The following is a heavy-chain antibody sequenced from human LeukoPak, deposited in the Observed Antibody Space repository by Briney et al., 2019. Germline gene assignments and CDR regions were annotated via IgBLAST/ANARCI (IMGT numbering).Heavy chain of an antibody. CDR1: GFTFINYY. D-gene: IGHD4/OR15-4a*01. CDR2: INLSGGST. V-gene: IGHV1-46*01. Sequence: ASVKVSCKASGFTFINYYMHWVRQAPGQGLEWLGIINLSGGSTHYPQKFQDRVTMTRDTSTSTVYMELSSLRSEDTAVYYCARDLDYGEKSEDYWGQGTLVTVSS. CDR3: ARDLDYGEKSEDY. J-gene: IGHJ4*02.